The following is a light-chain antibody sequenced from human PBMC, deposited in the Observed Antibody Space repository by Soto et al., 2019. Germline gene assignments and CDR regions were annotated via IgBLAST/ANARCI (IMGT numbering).Light chain of an antibody. J-gene: IGKJ5*01. Sequence: DIQMTQSPSSLSASVGDRVTITCRTSQPISDYLNWYQQKPGKAPTLLIYTASNLQSGVPSRFSGSGSGTHFTLTISSLQPDDYATYYCQQFHSFPITFGQGTRLEIK. CDR1: QPISDY. CDR2: TAS. V-gene: IGKV1-39*01. CDR3: QQFHSFPIT.